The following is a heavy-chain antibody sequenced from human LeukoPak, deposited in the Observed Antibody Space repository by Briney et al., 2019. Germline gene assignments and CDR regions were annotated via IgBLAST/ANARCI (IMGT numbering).Heavy chain of an antibody. CDR1: GFNFSSAW. V-gene: IGHV3-74*01. Sequence: PGGSLRLSCAGSGFNFSSAWLHWVRQAPGKGLVWVSRIDGDGSRTSYADPVKGRFTISRDNAKNTLYLQMNSLRAEDTAVYYCVRDRAVAGDYWGQGTLVTVSS. CDR3: VRDRAVAGDY. CDR2: IDGDGSRT. J-gene: IGHJ4*02. D-gene: IGHD6-19*01.